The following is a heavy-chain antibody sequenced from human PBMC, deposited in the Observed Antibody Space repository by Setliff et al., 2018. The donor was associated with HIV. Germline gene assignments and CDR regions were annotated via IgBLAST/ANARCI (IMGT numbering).Heavy chain of an antibody. CDR3: AKHLSPGSGWYSKARGMDV. Sequence: PGESLKISCKDSGYTFSSYYIGWVRQMPGKGLEWMGIMYPGDSYTRYNPSFQGQVTISADKSISTAYLQWSSLKASDTAMYYCAKHLSPGSGWYSKARGMDVWGQGTTVTVSS. CDR1: GYTFSSYY. J-gene: IGHJ6*02. V-gene: IGHV5-51*01. D-gene: IGHD6-19*01. CDR2: MYPGDSYT.